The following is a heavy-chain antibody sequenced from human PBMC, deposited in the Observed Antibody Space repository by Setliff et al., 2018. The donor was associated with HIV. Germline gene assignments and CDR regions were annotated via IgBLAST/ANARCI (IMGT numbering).Heavy chain of an antibody. V-gene: IGHV4-39*02. CDR1: GGSISSRTDY. J-gene: IGHJ4*02. CDR2: IYYSGGS. D-gene: IGHD5-18*01. Sequence: SETLSLTCTVSGGSISSRTDYWAWIRQPPGKGLEWIGSIYYSGGSSYNPSLKSRVTMSVDTSNNHFSLRLHSVTAADTAVYYCARTRGYTYGYIDSWAQGTLVTVSS. CDR3: ARTRGYTYGYIDS.